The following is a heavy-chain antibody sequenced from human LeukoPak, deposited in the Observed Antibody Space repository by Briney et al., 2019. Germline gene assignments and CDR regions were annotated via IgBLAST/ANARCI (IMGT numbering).Heavy chain of an antibody. CDR3: ARALVWFGEWFDP. Sequence: ASVKVSCKASGYTFTGYYMHWVRQAPGQGLEWMGWINPNSGGTNYAQKFQGRVTMTRDTSISTAYMELSRLRSDDTAVYYCARALVWFGEWFDPWGQGTLVTVSS. D-gene: IGHD3-10*01. J-gene: IGHJ5*02. V-gene: IGHV1-2*02. CDR1: GYTFTGYY. CDR2: INPNSGGT.